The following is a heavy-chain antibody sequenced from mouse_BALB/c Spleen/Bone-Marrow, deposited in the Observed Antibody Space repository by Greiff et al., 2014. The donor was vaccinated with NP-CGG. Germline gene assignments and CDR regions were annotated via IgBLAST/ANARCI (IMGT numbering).Heavy chain of an antibody. V-gene: IGHV1S81*02. CDR3: ARGGRYDERTWFAY. J-gene: IGHJ3*01. CDR1: GYTFNNYW. D-gene: IGHD2-14*01. Sequence: QVQLKHSGAELVKPGASVKLSCKASGYTFNNYWVHWVKQRPGQGLEWIGEINPSNGRTNYNEKFKSKATLTVDKSSSTAYMQLSSLTSEDSAVYYCARGGRYDERTWFAYWGQGTLVTVSA. CDR2: INPSNGRT.